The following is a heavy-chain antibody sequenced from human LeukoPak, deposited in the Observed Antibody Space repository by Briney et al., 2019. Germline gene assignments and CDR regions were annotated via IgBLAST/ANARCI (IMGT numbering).Heavy chain of an antibody. V-gene: IGHV1-2*02. CDR3: VRHRGDEYCGGDCYSFAY. CDR1: GYTFSGYF. CDR2: IKPNSGAT. Sequence: ASVKVSCKASGYTFSGYFIHWVRQAPGQGLEWMRWIKPNSGATNSAQKFQGRVTMTRYTSISTAYMELSRLRSDDTAVYYCVRHRGDEYCGGDCYSFAYWGQGTLVTVSS. D-gene: IGHD2-21*02. J-gene: IGHJ4*02.